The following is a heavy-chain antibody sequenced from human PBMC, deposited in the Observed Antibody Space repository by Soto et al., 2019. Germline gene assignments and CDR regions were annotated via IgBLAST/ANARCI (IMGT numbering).Heavy chain of an antibody. D-gene: IGHD3-10*01. V-gene: IGHV3-23*01. Sequence: EVQLLESGGALVKPGGSLRLSCAASGLTFRSYPWSWVRQAPGKGLEWASAIRGSGGSTYYADSVKGRFTISRDNSKNTLYLQMNSLRAEDTAVYYCANRGGAFDIWGQGTMVTVSS. CDR2: IRGSGGST. CDR3: ANRGGAFDI. J-gene: IGHJ3*02. CDR1: GLTFRSYP.